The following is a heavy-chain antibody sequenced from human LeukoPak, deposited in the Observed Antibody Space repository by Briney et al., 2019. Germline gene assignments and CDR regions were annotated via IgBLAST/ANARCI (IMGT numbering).Heavy chain of an antibody. Sequence: GRSLRLSCAASGFTFSSYGMHWVRQAPGKGLEWVAVISYDGSNKYYADSVKGRFTISRDNSKNTLYLQMNSLRAEGTAVYYCAKDPKVYYDSSGHFDYWGQGTLVTVSS. J-gene: IGHJ4*02. D-gene: IGHD3-22*01. V-gene: IGHV3-30*18. CDR1: GFTFSSYG. CDR3: AKDPKVYYDSSGHFDY. CDR2: ISYDGSNK.